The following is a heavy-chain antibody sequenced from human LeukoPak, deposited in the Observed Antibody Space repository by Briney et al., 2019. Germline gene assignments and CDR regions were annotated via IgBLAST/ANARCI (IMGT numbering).Heavy chain of an antibody. D-gene: IGHD3-22*01. CDR3: ARFCNYYDSSGYYYGFDP. V-gene: IGHV4-59*01. J-gene: IGHJ5*02. CDR2: IYYSGST. CDR1: GGSISSYY. Sequence: SETLSLTCTVSGGSISSYYWSWIRQPPGKGLEWIGYIYYSGSTNYNPSLKSRVTISVDTSKNQFSLKLSSVTAADTAVYYCARFCNYYDSSGYYYGFDPWGQGTLVTVSS.